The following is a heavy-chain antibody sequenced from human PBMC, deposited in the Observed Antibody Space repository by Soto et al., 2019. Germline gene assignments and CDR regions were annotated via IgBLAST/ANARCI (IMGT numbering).Heavy chain of an antibody. D-gene: IGHD3-9*01. Sequence: QVRLQESGPGLVKPSETLSLTCTVSGGSISSYYWTWIRQPPGRGLEWIGDIYYSGNTNYNPSLKTRVTNSVETCRSQFSLELKSVPTADTAVYYCASAVSYHDVLTGRGGVFYFDYWGQGALVTVSS. CDR2: IYYSGNT. V-gene: IGHV4-59*01. CDR3: ASAVSYHDVLTGRGGVFYFDY. J-gene: IGHJ4*02. CDR1: GGSISSYY.